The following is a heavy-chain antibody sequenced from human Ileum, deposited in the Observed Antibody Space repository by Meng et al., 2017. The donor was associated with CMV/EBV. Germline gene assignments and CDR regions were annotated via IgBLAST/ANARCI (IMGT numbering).Heavy chain of an antibody. V-gene: IGHV4-34*01. CDR2: ISHTGST. J-gene: IGHJ4*02. D-gene: IGHD6-19*01. Sequence: SETLSLTCAVFGGSLTGSYWSRIRQSPVKGLEWIGEISHTGSTNYNPSLRGRVLLSVGTSTNQISLKVTSLTAADAAVYYCAGGVADRETTTYFDYWGQGTLVTVSS. CDR1: GGSLTGSY. CDR3: AGGVADRETTTYFDY.